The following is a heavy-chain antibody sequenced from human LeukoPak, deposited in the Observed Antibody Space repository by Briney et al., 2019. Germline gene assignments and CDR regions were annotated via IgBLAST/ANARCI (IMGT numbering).Heavy chain of an antibody. Sequence: PGGSLRLSRAASGFTFSSYGMNWVRQAPGKGLEWVSSVSSSSSYIYYADSVKGRFTISRDNAKNSLSLQMNSLRAEDTAVYYCARDQRATASTGSYFDYWGQGTLVTVSS. CDR2: VSSSSSYI. CDR3: ARDQRATASTGSYFDY. CDR1: GFTFSSYG. V-gene: IGHV3-21*01. D-gene: IGHD1-1*01. J-gene: IGHJ4*02.